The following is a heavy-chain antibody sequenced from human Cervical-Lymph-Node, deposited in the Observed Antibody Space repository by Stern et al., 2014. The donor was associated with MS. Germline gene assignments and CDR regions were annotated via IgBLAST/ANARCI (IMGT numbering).Heavy chain of an antibody. Sequence: VQLVESGAEVKKPGASVKVSCKVSGYTLSEISMHWGRQAPGKGLEWMGGFDPEHGETRYAQKCQGRVTMAEDRSTDTAYMELSSLRSEDTAVYYCATHRGRVTYYYGMDVWGQGTTVTVSS. J-gene: IGHJ6*02. V-gene: IGHV1-24*01. CDR3: ATHRGRVTYYYGMDV. D-gene: IGHD2-21*02. CDR1: GYTLSEIS. CDR2: FDPEHGET.